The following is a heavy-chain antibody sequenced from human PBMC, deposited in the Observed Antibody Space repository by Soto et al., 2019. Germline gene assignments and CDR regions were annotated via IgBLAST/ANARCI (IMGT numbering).Heavy chain of an antibody. Sequence: GESLKISCAASGFTFDDYTMHWVRQAPGKGLEWVSLISWDGGSTYYADSVKGRFTISRDNSKNSLYLQMNSLRTEDTALYYCAKDLNYYDSSAQAGYYGMDVWGQGTTVTVSS. J-gene: IGHJ6*02. CDR1: GFTFDDYT. CDR2: ISWDGGST. V-gene: IGHV3-43*01. D-gene: IGHD3-22*01. CDR3: AKDLNYYDSSAQAGYYGMDV.